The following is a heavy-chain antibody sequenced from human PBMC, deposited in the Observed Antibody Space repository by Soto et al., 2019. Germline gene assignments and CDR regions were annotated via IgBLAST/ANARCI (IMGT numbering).Heavy chain of an antibody. CDR3: ARTGDGHHDFLDY. V-gene: IGHV3-7*01. J-gene: IGHJ4*02. CDR1: GFTFSSYW. D-gene: IGHD1-1*01. Sequence: DLEESGGGLVQPGGSLRLSCAASGFTFSSYWMNWVRQAPGKGLEWVANINQDGSDYNLVASVKGRFTISRDNAKNSLLLQMNALRVEDTAVYYCARTGDGHHDFLDYWGQGILVSVSS. CDR2: INQDGSDY.